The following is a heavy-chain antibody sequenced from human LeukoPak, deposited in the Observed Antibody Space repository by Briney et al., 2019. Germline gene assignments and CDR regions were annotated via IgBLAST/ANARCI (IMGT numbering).Heavy chain of an antibody. J-gene: IGHJ4*02. D-gene: IGHD2/OR15-2a*01. CDR1: GVSISNTY. Sequence: PSETLSLTCIVSGVSISNTYWSWIQQPPGKGLEWIGHIQDSGSIKYNSSLKSRVTRSADTSNNHFSLRLNSVSAADTAVYYCARGPSQYFGYFDYWGQGTLVTVSS. CDR2: IQDSGSI. CDR3: ARGPSQYFGYFDY. V-gene: IGHV4-59*01.